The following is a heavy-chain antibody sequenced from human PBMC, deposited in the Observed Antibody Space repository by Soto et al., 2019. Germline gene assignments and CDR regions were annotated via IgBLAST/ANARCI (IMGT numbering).Heavy chain of an antibody. Sequence: EVHLVESGGGQVTPGGSLRLSCAASTISFIDYTINWVRQATGKGLEWVSSINSGSSYIYYADSVKGRFTISRDNGKKSLHLQMNSLRAEDTAVYYCARSDGVAGKWYFDLWGRGTLVTVSS. D-gene: IGHD2-15*01. CDR3: ARSDGVAGKWYFDL. CDR2: INSGSSYI. V-gene: IGHV3-21*01. CDR1: TISFIDYT. J-gene: IGHJ2*01.